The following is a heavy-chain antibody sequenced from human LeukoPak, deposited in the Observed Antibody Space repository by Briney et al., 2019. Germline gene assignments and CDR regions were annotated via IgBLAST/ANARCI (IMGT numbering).Heavy chain of an antibody. J-gene: IGHJ3*02. CDR1: GFTFSSYD. CDR3: ARVAGTNAFDI. CDR2: IGTAGDT. Sequence: PGGSLRLSCAASGFTFSSYDMHWVRQAPGKGLEWVSAIGTAGDTYYPGSVKGRFTISRENAKNSLYPQMNSLRAGDTAVYYCARVAGTNAFDIWGQGTMVTVSS. V-gene: IGHV3-13*01. D-gene: IGHD6-19*01.